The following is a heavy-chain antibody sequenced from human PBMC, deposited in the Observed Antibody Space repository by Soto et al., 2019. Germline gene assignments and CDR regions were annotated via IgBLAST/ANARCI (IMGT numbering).Heavy chain of an antibody. J-gene: IGHJ6*02. V-gene: IGHV3-53*04. CDR3: ARDGPYYYASRMDV. Sequence: EVQLVESGGGLVQPGGSLRLSCVASGIPVSSNYMTWVRQAPGKGLEWVSVLHSGGDTYYANSVKGRFTISRHDSTNTLFRQMNRLTAEDTAVYYCARDGPYYYASRMDVWGQGTTVTVSS. D-gene: IGHD3-10*01. CDR2: LHSGGDT. CDR1: GIPVSSNY.